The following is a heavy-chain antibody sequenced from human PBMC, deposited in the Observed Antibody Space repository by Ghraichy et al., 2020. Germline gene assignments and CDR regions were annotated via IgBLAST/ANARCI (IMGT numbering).Heavy chain of an antibody. V-gene: IGHV3-66*01. CDR1: GFTVSSNY. CDR2: IYSGGST. Sequence: LSLTCAASGFTVSSNYMSWVRQAPGKGLEWVSVIYSGGSTYYADSVKGRFTISRDNSKNTLYLQMNSLRAEDTAVYYCAREEEGFWFDPWGQGTLVTVSS. J-gene: IGHJ5*02. CDR3: AREEEGFWFDP.